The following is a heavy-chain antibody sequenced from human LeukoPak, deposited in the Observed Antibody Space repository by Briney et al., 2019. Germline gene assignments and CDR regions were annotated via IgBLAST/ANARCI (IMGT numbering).Heavy chain of an antibody. J-gene: IGHJ4*02. CDR2: IYYSGST. V-gene: IGHV4-38-2*01. D-gene: IGHD5-12*01. CDR3: ARVATTTNPPQRPFDY. CDR1: GYSISSGYH. Sequence: PSETLSLTCAVSGYSISSGYHWGWIRQPPGKGLEWIGSIYYSGSTYYNPSLKSRVTISVDTSKNQFSLKLSSVTAADTAVYYCARVATTTNPPQRPFDYWGQGTLVTVSS.